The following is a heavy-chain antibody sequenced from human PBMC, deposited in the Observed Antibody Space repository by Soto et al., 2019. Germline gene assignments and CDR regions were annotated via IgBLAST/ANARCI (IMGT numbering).Heavy chain of an antibody. CDR2: IHYSGNT. J-gene: IGHJ4*02. D-gene: IGHD4-17*01. CDR1: GGSISSGDYY. CDR3: ARTPGGAPADYYFDY. Sequence: QVRLQESGPGLVKPSKTLSLTCTVSGGSISSGDYYWSWIRHHPGGGLEWIGYIHYSGNTYYDPSLKSRLPMSVDTSKNQFSLNLSSVTAADTAVYYCARTPGGAPADYYFDYWGLGTLVTVSS. V-gene: IGHV4-31*03.